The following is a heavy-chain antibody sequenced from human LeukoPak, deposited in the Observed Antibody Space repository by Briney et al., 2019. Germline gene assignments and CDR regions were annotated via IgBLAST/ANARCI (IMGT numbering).Heavy chain of an antibody. D-gene: IGHD2-2*01. J-gene: IGHJ4*02. V-gene: IGHV4-34*01. CDR3: ARGSYCSSTSCSPYYFDY. Sequence: SETLSLTCAVYGGSFSGYYWSWLRQPPGKGLEWMGEINHSGSTNYNPSLKSRVTISVDTSKNQFSLKLSSVTAADTAVYYCARGSYCSSTSCSPYYFDYWGQGTLVTVSS. CDR1: GGSFSGYY. CDR2: INHSGST.